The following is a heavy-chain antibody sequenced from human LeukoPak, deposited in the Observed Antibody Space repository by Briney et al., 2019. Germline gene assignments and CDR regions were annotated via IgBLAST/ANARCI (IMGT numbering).Heavy chain of an antibody. D-gene: IGHD5-18*01. Sequence: GASVKVSCKASGYTFTSYGISWVRQGPGQGLEWMGWISTYTGNTNYAQKLQGRVTMTTDTSTSTAYMELRSLRSGDTAVYYCARGEEDSHGHPYYFDYWGQGTLVTVSS. J-gene: IGHJ4*02. CDR1: GYTFTSYG. V-gene: IGHV1-18*01. CDR3: ARGEEDSHGHPYYFDY. CDR2: ISTYTGNT.